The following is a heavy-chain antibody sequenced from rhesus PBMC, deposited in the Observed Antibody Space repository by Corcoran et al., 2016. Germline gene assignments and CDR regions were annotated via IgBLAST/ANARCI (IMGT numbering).Heavy chain of an antibody. Sequence: QVQLQESGPGLVKPSETLSLTCTVSGGSISGYYYWSWIRQPPGRGLEWIGGIYGNSAPTYHTPSLKRRVTISKDTSRNQFSLKLSSVTAADTAVYYCARHAGIAAGYWGQGVLVTVSS. CDR2: IYGNSAPT. CDR3: ARHAGIAAGY. D-gene: IGHD6-13*01. V-gene: IGHV4-143*01. J-gene: IGHJ4*01. CDR1: GGSISGYYY.